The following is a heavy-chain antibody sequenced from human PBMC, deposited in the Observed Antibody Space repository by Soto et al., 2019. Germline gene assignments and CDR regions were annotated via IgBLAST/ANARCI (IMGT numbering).Heavy chain of an antibody. CDR3: ARGVGKMPNWNDVLYYYYYGMDV. Sequence: QSQTLSLTCAISGDSVSSNSAAWNWIRQSPSRGLEWLGRTYYRSKWYNDYAVSVKSRITINPDTSKNQFSLQLNSVTPEDTAVYYCARGVGKMPNWNDVLYYYYYGMDVWGQGTTVTVSS. CDR2: TYYRSKWYN. CDR1: GDSVSSNSAA. D-gene: IGHD1-1*01. V-gene: IGHV6-1*01. J-gene: IGHJ6*02.